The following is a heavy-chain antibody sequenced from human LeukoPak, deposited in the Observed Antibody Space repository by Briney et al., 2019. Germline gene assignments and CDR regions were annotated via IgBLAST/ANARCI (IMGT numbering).Heavy chain of an antibody. CDR2: INHSGST. V-gene: IGHV4-30-2*01. CDR3: ARVAVAGHFDY. CDR1: GGSISSGGYS. Sequence: SETLSLTCAVSGGSISSGGYSWSWIRQPPGKGLEWIGEINHSGSTNYNPSLKSRVTISVDTSKNQFSLKLSSVTAADTAVYYCARVAVAGHFDYWGQGTLVTVSS. D-gene: IGHD6-19*01. J-gene: IGHJ4*02.